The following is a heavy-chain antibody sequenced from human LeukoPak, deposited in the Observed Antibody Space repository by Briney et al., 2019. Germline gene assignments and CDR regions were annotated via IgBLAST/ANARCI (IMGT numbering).Heavy chain of an antibody. V-gene: IGHV3-23*01. CDR2: ISGSGGST. CDR1: GFTFSSYD. Sequence: GGSLRLSCAASGFTFSSYDMSWVRQAPGKGLEWVSAISGSGGSTYYADSVKGRFTISRDNSKNTLYLQMNSLRAEDTAVYYCAKNPHYSSSWYEGNWFDPWGQGTLVTVSS. CDR3: AKNPHYSSSWYEGNWFDP. D-gene: IGHD6-13*01. J-gene: IGHJ5*02.